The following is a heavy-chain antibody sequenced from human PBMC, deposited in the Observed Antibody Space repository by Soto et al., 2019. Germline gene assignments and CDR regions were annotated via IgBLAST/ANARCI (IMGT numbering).Heavy chain of an antibody. V-gene: IGHV1-8*01. D-gene: IGHD2-2*01. CDR2: MNPNSGNT. CDR1: GYTFTSYD. CDR3: ARAIRYRLLSDN. J-gene: IGHJ4*02. Sequence: QVQLVQSGAEVKKPGASVKVSCKASGYTFTSYDINWVRQASGQGLEWMGWMNPNSGNTGFAQRFQGRVTMNRDTSKSTAYMELSSLRSEDTAVYYCARAIRYRLLSDNWGQGTLVTVSS.